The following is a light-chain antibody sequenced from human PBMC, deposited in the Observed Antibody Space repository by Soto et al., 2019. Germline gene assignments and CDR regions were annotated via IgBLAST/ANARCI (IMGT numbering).Light chain of an antibody. CDR2: DAS. V-gene: IGKV1-5*01. CDR1: QSISSW. Sequence: DIQMTQSPSTLSASVGDRVTITCRASQSISSWLAWYQQKPGNAPKVLIYDASSLESGVPSRFSGSGSGTEFTLTNSSLQPDDFATYYCQQYRSYWTFGQGTKVEIK. J-gene: IGKJ1*01. CDR3: QQYRSYWT.